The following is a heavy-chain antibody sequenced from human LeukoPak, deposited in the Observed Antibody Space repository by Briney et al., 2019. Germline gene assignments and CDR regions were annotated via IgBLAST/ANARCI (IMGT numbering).Heavy chain of an antibody. Sequence: SQTLSLTCTVSGVSLTSGDYYWSWVRQPPGKGLEWIGYISYSGSTYCNPSLKSRVTISVDTSKNQFSLKLSSVTAADTAVYYCARHEAVAGSFDYWGQGTLVTVSS. CDR2: ISYSGST. CDR3: ARHEAVAGSFDY. CDR1: GVSLTSGDYY. J-gene: IGHJ4*02. V-gene: IGHV4-30-4*01. D-gene: IGHD6-19*01.